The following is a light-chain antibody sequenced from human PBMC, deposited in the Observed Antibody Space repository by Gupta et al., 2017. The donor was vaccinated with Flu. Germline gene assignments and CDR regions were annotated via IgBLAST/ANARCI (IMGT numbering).Light chain of an antibody. CDR1: KVVEKH. J-gene: IGLJ1*01. CDR2: QDY. Sequence: TCSGDKVVEKHVCWYQQKPGQSPLLVIYQDYRRPSGIPGRFSGSTSVKTATLTITGTQAMDEADYYCQAWDSNTYVFGTGTKVTVL. CDR3: QAWDSNTYV. V-gene: IGLV3-1*01.